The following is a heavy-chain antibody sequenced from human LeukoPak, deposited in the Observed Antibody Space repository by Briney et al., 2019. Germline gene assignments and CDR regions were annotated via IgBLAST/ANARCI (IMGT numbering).Heavy chain of an antibody. V-gene: IGHV3-33*01. Sequence: GGSLRLSCATSGFTFSGYGMHWVRQAPGKGLEWVTVIWSDGSNKYYADSVKGRFTISRDNSKNTLYLQMNSLRAEDTAVYYCARAIYCTNGVCFLGLDYWGQGTLVTVSS. J-gene: IGHJ4*02. CDR2: IWSDGSNK. CDR1: GFTFSGYG. D-gene: IGHD2-8*01. CDR3: ARAIYCTNGVCFLGLDY.